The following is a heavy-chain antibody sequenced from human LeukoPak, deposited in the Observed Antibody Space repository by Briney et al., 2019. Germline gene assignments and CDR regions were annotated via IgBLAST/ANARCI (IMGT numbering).Heavy chain of an antibody. CDR2: INPSGGST. CDR1: GYTFTSYF. J-gene: IGHJ2*01. D-gene: IGHD3-22*01. V-gene: IGHV1-46*01. CDR3: ARAHYYDSSDYGGIEH. Sequence: ASVPIYGKASGYTFTSYFMHWVRQAPGQGLVWMGIINPSGGSTNYAQKFQGRVTMTRDTSTSTVYMELSSLRSEDTAVYYCARAHYYDSSDYGGIEHWGRGTLFLVTS.